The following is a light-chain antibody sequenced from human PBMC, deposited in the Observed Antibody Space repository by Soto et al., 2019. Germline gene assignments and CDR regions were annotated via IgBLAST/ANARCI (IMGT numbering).Light chain of an antibody. Sequence: ALTQPPSASGPPGQSVTISCTGTSSAIGRYNFVSWYQQHPGKAPRLLIYEVTKRPSGVPDRFSGSKSGNAASLTVSGLQGEDEAEYFCSSYTGSRDPYVFGTGTKVTVL. CDR2: EVT. CDR1: SSAIGRYNF. V-gene: IGLV2-8*01. CDR3: SSYTGSRDPYV. J-gene: IGLJ1*01.